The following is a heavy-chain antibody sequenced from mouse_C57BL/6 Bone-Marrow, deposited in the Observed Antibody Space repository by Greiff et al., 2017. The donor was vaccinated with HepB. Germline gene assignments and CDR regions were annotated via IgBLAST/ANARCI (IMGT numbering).Heavy chain of an antibody. J-gene: IGHJ4*01. V-gene: IGHV5-2*01. CDR2: INSDGGST. Sequence: EVKLMESGGGLVQPGESLKLSCESNEYEFPSHDMSWVRKTPEKRLELVAAINSDGGSTYYPDTMERRFIISRDNTKKTLYLQMSSLRSEDTALYYCARQGGYYGAMDYWGQGTSVTVSS. CDR3: ARQGGYYGAMDY. CDR1: EYEFPSHD. D-gene: IGHD2-3*01.